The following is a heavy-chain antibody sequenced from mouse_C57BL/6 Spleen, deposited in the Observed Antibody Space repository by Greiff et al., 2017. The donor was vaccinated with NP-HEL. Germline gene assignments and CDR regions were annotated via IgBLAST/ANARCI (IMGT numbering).Heavy chain of an antibody. CDR1: GYAFTNYL. V-gene: IGHV1-54*01. J-gene: IGHJ1*03. CDR2: INPGSGGT. D-gene: IGHD1-1*01. CDR3: ACGNYGSYWYFDV. Sequence: QVQLQQSGAELVRPGTSVKVSCKASGYAFTNYLIEWVKQRPGQGLEWIGVINPGSGGTNYNEKFKGKATLTADKSSSTAYMQLSSRTSEDSAVYFCACGNYGSYWYFDVWGTGTTVTVSS.